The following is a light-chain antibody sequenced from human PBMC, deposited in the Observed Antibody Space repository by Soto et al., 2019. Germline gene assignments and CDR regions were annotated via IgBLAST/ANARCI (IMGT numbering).Light chain of an antibody. CDR3: CSYVGISL. CDR2: DVS. CDR1: SSDVGTYNY. Sequence: QSALTQPRSVSGSPGQSVTLSCTGTSSDVGTYNYVSWYQHHPGKAPKLVIYDVSKRPSGVPHRFSGSKSGNTASLTISGLQAEDEADYYGCSYVGISLFGGGTKLTVL. J-gene: IGLJ2*01. V-gene: IGLV2-11*01.